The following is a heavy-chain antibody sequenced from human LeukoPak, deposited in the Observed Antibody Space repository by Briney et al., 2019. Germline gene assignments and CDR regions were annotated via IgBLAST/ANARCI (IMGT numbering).Heavy chain of an antibody. CDR2: ISWDGGST. D-gene: IGHD2-2*02. CDR1: GFTFDDYA. CDR3: AKGGGYCSSTSCYTAPGSYYYYYCMDV. V-gene: IGHV3-43D*04. Sequence: PGGSLRLSCAASGFTFDDYAMHWVRQAPGKGLEWVSLISWDGGSTYYADSVKGRFTISRDNSKNSLYLQMNSLRAEDTALYYCAKGGGYCSSTSCYTAPGSYYYYYCMDVWGKGTTVTVSS. J-gene: IGHJ6*03.